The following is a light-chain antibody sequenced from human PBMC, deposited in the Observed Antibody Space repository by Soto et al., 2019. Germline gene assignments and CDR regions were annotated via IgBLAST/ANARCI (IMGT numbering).Light chain of an antibody. CDR2: DVS. CDR1: QSISSW. V-gene: IGKV1-5*01. Sequence: DIQMTQSPSTLSASVGDRVTITCRASQSISSWLAWYQQKPGKAPSLLMYDVSTLESGVPSRFSGGGSGTEFTLTISSLQPDDLATYYCQQYNSYSWTFGQGTKV. CDR3: QQYNSYSWT. J-gene: IGKJ1*01.